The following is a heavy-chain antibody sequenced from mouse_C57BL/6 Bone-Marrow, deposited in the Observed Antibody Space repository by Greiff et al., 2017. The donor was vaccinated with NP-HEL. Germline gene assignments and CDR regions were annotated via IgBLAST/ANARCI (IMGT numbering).Heavy chain of an antibody. V-gene: IGHV3-6*01. D-gene: IGHD2-4*01. J-gene: IGHJ3*01. CDR2: ISYDGST. CDR3: ASYYDYDDGVAY. Sequence: EVKLMESGPGLVKPSQSLSLTCSVTGYSITSCYYWNWIRQFPGNKLEWMGYISYDGSTNYNPTLKNRISITRDTSKNQYFLKLNSVTTEDTATYYCASYYDYDDGVAYWGQGTLVTVSA. CDR1: GYSITSCYY.